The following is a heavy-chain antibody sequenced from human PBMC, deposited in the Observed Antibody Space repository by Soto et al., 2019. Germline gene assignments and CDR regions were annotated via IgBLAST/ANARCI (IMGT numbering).Heavy chain of an antibody. CDR3: AIIASAGTGDDAFDI. V-gene: IGHV4-34*01. CDR2: INHSGST. D-gene: IGHD6-13*01. Sequence: SETLSLTCAVYGGSFSGYYWSWIRQPPGKGLEWIGEINHSGSTNYNPSLKSRVTISVDTSKNQFSLKLSSVTAADTAVYYCAIIASAGTGDDAFDIWGQGTMVPVS. J-gene: IGHJ3*02. CDR1: GGSFSGYY.